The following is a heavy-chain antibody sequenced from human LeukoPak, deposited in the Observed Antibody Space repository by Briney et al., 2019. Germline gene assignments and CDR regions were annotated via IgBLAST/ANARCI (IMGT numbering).Heavy chain of an antibody. CDR1: GFTFSGYP. CDR3: ARDCPITMIVVVTTRFDY. V-gene: IGHV3-30-3*01. D-gene: IGHD3-22*01. CDR2: ISYDGSNK. Sequence: GKSLRLSCAASGFTFSGYPIHWVRQAPGKGLEWVAVISYDGSNKYYADSVKGRFTISRDNSKNTLYLQMNSLRAEDTAVYYCARDCPITMIVVVTTRFDYWGQGTLVTVSS. J-gene: IGHJ4*02.